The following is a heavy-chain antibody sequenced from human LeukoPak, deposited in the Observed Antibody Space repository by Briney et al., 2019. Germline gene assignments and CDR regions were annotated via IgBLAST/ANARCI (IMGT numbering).Heavy chain of an antibody. Sequence: ASVKVSCKVSGYTLTELSMHWVRQAPGKGLEWMGGFDPEDGETIYAQKFQGRVTMTEDTSTDTAYMELSSLRSEDTAVYYCAKSPSGVGATNFDYWGQGTLVTVSS. V-gene: IGHV1-24*01. CDR2: FDPEDGET. D-gene: IGHD1-26*01. J-gene: IGHJ4*02. CDR3: AKSPSGVGATNFDY. CDR1: GYTLTELS.